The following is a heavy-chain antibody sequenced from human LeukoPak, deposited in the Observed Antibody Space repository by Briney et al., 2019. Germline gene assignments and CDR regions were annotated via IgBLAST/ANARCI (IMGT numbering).Heavy chain of an antibody. CDR1: GFTFSSYT. V-gene: IGHV3-48*01. CDR2: ISSSSTI. Sequence: PGGSLRLSCAASGFTFSSYTMNWVRQAPGKGLEWVSHISSSSTIYYADSVKGRFTISRDNAKNSLYLQLNSLRPEDTGLYYCARDRGGWPDYWGQGTLVTVSS. CDR3: ARDRGGWPDY. J-gene: IGHJ4*02. D-gene: IGHD6-19*01.